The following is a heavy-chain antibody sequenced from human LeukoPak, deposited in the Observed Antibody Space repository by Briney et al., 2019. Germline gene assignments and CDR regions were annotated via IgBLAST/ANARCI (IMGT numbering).Heavy chain of an antibody. D-gene: IGHD3-3*01. CDR1: GGSISSYY. J-gene: IGHJ4*02. CDR2: IYYSGST. CDR3: ARGSSGYYTDY. V-gene: IGHV4-59*01. Sequence: PSETLSLTCTVSGGSISSYYWSWIRQPPGKGLEWIGYIYYSGSTNYNPSLKSRVTISVDTSKNQFSLKLSSVTAADTAVYYCARGSSGYYTDYWGQGTLVTVSS.